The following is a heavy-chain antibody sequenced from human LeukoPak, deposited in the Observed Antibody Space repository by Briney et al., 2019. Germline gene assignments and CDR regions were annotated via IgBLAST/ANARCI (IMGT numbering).Heavy chain of an antibody. CDR3: AREGGFDY. CDR1: GFIFGDYP. J-gene: IGHJ4*02. Sequence: PGGSLRLSCAASGFIFGDYPMSWVRQAAGKGLEWVSYISSSSIYYADSVKGRFTISRDNAKNSLYLQMNSLKVEDTAVYYCAREGGFDYWGRGTLVAVS. CDR2: ISSSSI. V-gene: IGHV3-69-1*02.